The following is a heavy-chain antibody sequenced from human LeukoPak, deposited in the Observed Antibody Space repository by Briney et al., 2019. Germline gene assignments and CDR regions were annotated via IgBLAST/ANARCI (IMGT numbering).Heavy chain of an antibody. CDR3: MGADYGGH. D-gene: IGHD4-17*01. Sequence: SETLSLTCAVSGASIISNNWWSWVRQPSGKGLEWIGEIWHSGTTNYNPSLKSRVTISVDKSKNQFSLKLNSVTAADTAVYYCMGADYGGHWGQGTPVTVSS. V-gene: IGHV4-4*02. CDR2: IWHSGTT. J-gene: IGHJ4*02. CDR1: GASIISNNW.